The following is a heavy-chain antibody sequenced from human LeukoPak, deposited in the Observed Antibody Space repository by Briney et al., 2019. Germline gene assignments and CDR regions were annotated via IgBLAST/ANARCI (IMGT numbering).Heavy chain of an antibody. CDR3: AREETHHVYYGMDV. CDR2: ISAYNGNT. CDR1: GYTFTSYG. D-gene: IGHD1-14*01. V-gene: IGHV1-18*01. Sequence: ASVKVSCKASGYTFTSYGISWVRQAPEQGLEWMGWISAYNGNTNYAQKVQGRVTMTTDTSTSTAYMELRSLRSDDTAVYYCAREETHHVYYGMDVWGQGTMVTVSS. J-gene: IGHJ6*02.